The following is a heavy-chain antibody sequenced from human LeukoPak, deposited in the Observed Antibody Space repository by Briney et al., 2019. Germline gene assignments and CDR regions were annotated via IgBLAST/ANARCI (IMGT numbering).Heavy chain of an antibody. CDR3: ARRPYSSGWYPPPFDY. V-gene: IGHV5-51*01. D-gene: IGHD6-19*01. CDR1: GYSFTSYW. J-gene: IGHJ4*02. CDR2: IYPGDSDT. Sequence: PGESLKISCKGSGYSFTSYWIGWVRQMPGKGLEWMGIIYPGDSDTRYSPSFQGQVTISADKSISTAYLQWSSLKASDTAMYYCARRPYSSGWYPPPFDYWGQGTLVTVSS.